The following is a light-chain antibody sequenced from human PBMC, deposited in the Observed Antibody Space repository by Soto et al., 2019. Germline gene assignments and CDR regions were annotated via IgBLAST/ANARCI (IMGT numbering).Light chain of an antibody. V-gene: IGLV2-14*01. CDR2: EVS. CDR3: SSYTSTDTLYV. J-gene: IGLJ1*01. Sequence: QSVLTQPASVSGSPGQSITISCAGTSSDVGPYNYVSWYQLHPGKAPKLMIFEVSNRPSGVSNRFSGSKSGNTASLTISGLQAEDEADYYCSSYTSTDTLYVFGTGTKVTVL. CDR1: SSDVGPYNY.